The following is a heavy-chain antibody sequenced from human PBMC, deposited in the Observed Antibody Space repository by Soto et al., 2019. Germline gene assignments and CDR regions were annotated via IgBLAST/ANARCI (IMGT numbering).Heavy chain of an antibody. V-gene: IGHV4-39*01. J-gene: IGHJ4*02. CDR2: IYSTGST. D-gene: IGHD3-16*01. Sequence: QLQLQESGPGLVKPSETLSLTCTVSGGSISSSSYYWGWIRQPPGKGLEWIGSIYSTGSTYYNSSLTSRATVSVDTSMDQFSLKLSSVTAADTAVYFCASPKHPGGYLPFDSCGQGTLVTGSS. CDR1: GGSISSSSYY. CDR3: ASPKHPGGYLPFDS.